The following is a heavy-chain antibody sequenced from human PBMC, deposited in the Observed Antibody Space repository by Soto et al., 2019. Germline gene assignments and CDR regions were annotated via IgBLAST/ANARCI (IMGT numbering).Heavy chain of an antibody. V-gene: IGHV3-23*01. CDR3: AKGSRGETTYDFDD. D-gene: IGHD3-16*01. CDR1: DFSFGGYA. CDR2: ISGSGASA. J-gene: IGHJ4*02. Sequence: EVQLLESGGGLVQPGGSLRLSCAASDFSFGGYAMSWVRQAPGKGLEWVSSISGSGASAFYAASGRGRVTISSDNTGNTVSLPMNSLIAEDTALYYCAKGSRGETTYDFDDWGQGTRITVSS.